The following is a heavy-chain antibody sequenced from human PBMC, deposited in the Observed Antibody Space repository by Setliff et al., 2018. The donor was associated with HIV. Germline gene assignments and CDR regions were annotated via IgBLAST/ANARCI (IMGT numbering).Heavy chain of an antibody. D-gene: IGHD2-2*01. J-gene: IGHJ4*02. CDR1: GFTFSSYS. V-gene: IGHV3-48*01. CDR3: ARGGTIDY. Sequence: GGSLRLSCAASGFTFSSYSMNWVRQAPGKGLEWVSYISSSSTIYYADSVKGRFTISRDNAKNSLYLQMNSLRAEDTAVYYCARGGTIDYWGQGTLVTVSS. CDR2: ISSSSTI.